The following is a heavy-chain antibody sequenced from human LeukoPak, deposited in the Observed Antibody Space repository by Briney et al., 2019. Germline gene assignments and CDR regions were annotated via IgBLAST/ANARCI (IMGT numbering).Heavy chain of an antibody. J-gene: IGHJ4*02. V-gene: IGHV3-30-3*01. CDR2: ISYDGSNK. CDR3: AREGGSSYCFDY. D-gene: IGHD1-26*01. CDR1: GFTFSSYA. Sequence: GGSLRLSCAASGFTFSSYAMHWARQAPGKGLEWVAVISYDGSNKYYADSVKGRFTISRDNSKNTLYLQMNSLRAEDTAVYYCAREGGSSYCFDYWGQGTLVTVSS.